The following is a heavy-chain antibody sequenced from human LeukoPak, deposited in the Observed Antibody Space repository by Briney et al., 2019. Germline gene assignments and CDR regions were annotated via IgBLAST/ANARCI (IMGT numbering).Heavy chain of an antibody. Sequence: PSETLSLTRTVSGGSISNSSYYWTWIRQPAGKGLEWIGRINTSGSTNCNPSLKSRVTMSVDTSKNQFSLKLTSVTAADTAVYYCAREIATSGGNSRALDHWGQGTLVTVSS. J-gene: IGHJ4*02. V-gene: IGHV4-61*02. D-gene: IGHD4-23*01. CDR2: INTSGST. CDR3: AREIATSGGNSRALDH. CDR1: GGSISNSSYY.